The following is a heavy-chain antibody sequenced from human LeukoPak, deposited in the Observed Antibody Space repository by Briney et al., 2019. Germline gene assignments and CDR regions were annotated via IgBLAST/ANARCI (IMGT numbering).Heavy chain of an antibody. CDR3: ARGQNTWIQPKGGFDP. D-gene: IGHD5-18*01. V-gene: IGHV1-18*01. J-gene: IGHJ5*02. CDR2: ITPYNGNT. CDR1: GYTFTNFG. Sequence: GASVKVSCKASGYTFTNFGISWVRQAPGQGLEWMGWITPYNGNTNYAQKFQGRVTITADESTSTAYMELSSLRSEDTAVYYCARGQNTWIQPKGGFDPWGQGTLVTVSS.